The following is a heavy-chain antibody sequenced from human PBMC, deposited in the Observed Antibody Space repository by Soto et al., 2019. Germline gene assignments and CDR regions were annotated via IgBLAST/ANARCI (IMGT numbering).Heavy chain of an antibody. CDR3: AREVVPATVDFYYYYIDF. J-gene: IGHJ6*03. V-gene: IGHV4-31*03. CDR2: IEHSGSS. Sequence: QVQLQESGPGLVKPSQTLSLTCTVSGGFISSGDYYWNWIRQLPGKGLEWIGYIEHSGSSFYNPSLKGGVALALDTSKNQFSLKLTSVTAADTAVYYCAREVVPATVDFYYYYIDFWGKGTTVTVSS. D-gene: IGHD2-2*01. CDR1: GGFISSGDYY.